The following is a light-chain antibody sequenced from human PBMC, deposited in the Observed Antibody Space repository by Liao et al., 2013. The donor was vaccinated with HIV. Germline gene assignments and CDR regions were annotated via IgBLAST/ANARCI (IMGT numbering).Light chain of an antibody. J-gene: IGLJ2*01. V-gene: IGLV3-1*01. CDR3: QAWDRSSDVV. Sequence: SYELTQPPSVSVSPGQTATITCSGDKLGDKYVCWYQQKSGQSPVMVIFQDNKRPSGIPERFSGSDSGNTATLTISGTQAMDEADYFCQAWDRSSDVVFGGGTKLTVL. CDR2: QDN. CDR1: KLGDKY.